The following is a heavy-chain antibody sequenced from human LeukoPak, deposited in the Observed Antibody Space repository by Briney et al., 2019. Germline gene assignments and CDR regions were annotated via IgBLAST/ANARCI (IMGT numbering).Heavy chain of an antibody. V-gene: IGHV1-2*02. CDR1: GYTFTGYY. D-gene: IGHD3-10*01. Sequence: ASVKVSCKASGYTFTGYYMHWVRQAPGRGLEWMGWINPNSGGTNYAQKFQGRVTMTRDTSISTAYMELSRLRSDDTAVYYCARDLFSGSGYWGQGTLVTVSS. CDR3: ARDLFSGSGY. J-gene: IGHJ4*02. CDR2: INPNSGGT.